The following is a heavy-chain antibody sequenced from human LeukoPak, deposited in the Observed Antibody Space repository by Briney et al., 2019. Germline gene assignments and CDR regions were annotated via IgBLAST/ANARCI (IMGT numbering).Heavy chain of an antibody. CDR3: AKYIGGSMFEH. D-gene: IGHD3-10*01. J-gene: IGHJ4*02. V-gene: IGHV4-39*07. Sequence: SETLSLTCSVSGDSIMSSGSYWGWIRQPPGKALEWIGSVSSSGGTHYSPSLKNRLSISMDTSQNQFSLRLSSVTVADTAVCYCAKYIGGSMFEHWGQGALVTVSS. CDR2: VSSSGGT. CDR1: GDSIMSSGSY.